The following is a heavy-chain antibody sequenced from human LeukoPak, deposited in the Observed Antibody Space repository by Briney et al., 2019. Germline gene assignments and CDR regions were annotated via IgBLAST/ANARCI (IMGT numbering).Heavy chain of an antibody. CDR2: ISSDGSNK. CDR1: GFTFGSHA. Sequence: GRSLRLSCAASGFTFGSHAMHWVRQAPGKGLEWVTVISSDGSNKYYADSVKGRFTISRDNSKNTLYLQMNSLRPEDTALYYCAKILWRYGDLSPHDYWGQGTLVTV. D-gene: IGHD4-17*01. J-gene: IGHJ4*02. CDR3: AKILWRYGDLSPHDY. V-gene: IGHV3-30*04.